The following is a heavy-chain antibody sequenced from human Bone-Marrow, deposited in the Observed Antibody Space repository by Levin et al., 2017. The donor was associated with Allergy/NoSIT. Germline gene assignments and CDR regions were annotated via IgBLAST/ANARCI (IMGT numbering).Heavy chain of an antibody. CDR1: GGTFGSYV. D-gene: IGHD2-2*01. V-gene: IGHV1-69*13. Sequence: SVKVSCKASGGTFGSYVINWVRQAPGQGLEWMGGIIPIYNLARYAQKFQGRVTITADESTTTAYMELTSLTSEDTAVYFCATDVGYCSSTTCYDYWGQGTLVTVAS. CDR2: IIPIYNLA. CDR3: ATDVGYCSSTTCYDY. J-gene: IGHJ4*02.